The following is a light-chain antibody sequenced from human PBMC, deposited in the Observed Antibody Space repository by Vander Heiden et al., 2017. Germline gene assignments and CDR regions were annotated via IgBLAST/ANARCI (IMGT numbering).Light chain of an antibody. CDR2: SNN. CDR1: SFNIGSNT. J-gene: IGLJ3*02. CDR3: VVWDDSLKHLL. Sequence: CVQNQPHSESGAPGTRVTICRSGGSFNIGSNTVNWYQQLPGTAPKLFIYSNNQRPSGVPDRFSGSKSGTSASLFISGLQSEDEADYYCVVWDDSLKHLLFGGGTKLTVL. V-gene: IGLV1-44*01.